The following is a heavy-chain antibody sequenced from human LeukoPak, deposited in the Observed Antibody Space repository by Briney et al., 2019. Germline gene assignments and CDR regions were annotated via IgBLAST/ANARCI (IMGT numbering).Heavy chain of an antibody. J-gene: IGHJ4*02. Sequence: PGGSLRLSCAASGFTFSSYWMHWVRQVPGKGLVWVSRIDSDGSSTTYADSVKGRFTISRDNAKNTLFLQMNSLRAEDTAVYYCARDQIGVGPTTDYWGQGTLVTVSS. V-gene: IGHV3-74*03. CDR1: GFTFSSYW. CDR2: IDSDGSST. D-gene: IGHD1-26*01. CDR3: ARDQIGVGPTTDY.